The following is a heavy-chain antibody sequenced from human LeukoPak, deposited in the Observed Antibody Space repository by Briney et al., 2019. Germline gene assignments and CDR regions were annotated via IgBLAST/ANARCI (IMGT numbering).Heavy chain of an antibody. D-gene: IGHD3-10*01. CDR2: ISYDGSNK. CDR3: ARDLVNYGSGSYYTTHYYYGMDV. J-gene: IGHJ6*02. V-gene: IGHV3-30-3*01. Sequence: PGGSLRLSCVASGFPFSSYWMTWVRQAPGKGLEWVAVISYDGSNKYYADSVKGRFTISRDNSKNTLYLQMNSLRAEDTAVYYCARDLVNYGSGSYYTTHYYYGMDVWGQGTTVTVSS. CDR1: GFPFSSYW.